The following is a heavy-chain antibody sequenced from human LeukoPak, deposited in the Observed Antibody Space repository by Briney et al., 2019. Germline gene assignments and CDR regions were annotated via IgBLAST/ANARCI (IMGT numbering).Heavy chain of an antibody. V-gene: IGHV3-21*01. J-gene: IGHJ4*02. CDR1: GFIFSSYI. CDR2: ISTSSDYI. D-gene: IGHD1-26*01. Sequence: SGGSLRLSCAASGFIFSSYIMNWVRQAPGKGLEWVSSISTSSDYIYYADSVKGRFTISRDNAKNSLSLQMNSLRAEDTAVYYCARDSGSWSSDYWDQGTLVTVSS. CDR3: ARDSGSWSSDY.